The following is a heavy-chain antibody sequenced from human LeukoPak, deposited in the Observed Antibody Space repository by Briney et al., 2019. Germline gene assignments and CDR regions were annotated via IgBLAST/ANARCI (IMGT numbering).Heavy chain of an antibody. Sequence: PGGSLRLSCAASGFTFSSYSMNWVRQAPGKGLEWVSYISSWSSTIYYADSVKGRFTISRDNAKNSLYLQMNSLRAEDTAVYYCARDGGYCSSTNCYLGVWGQGTIVTVSS. V-gene: IGHV3-48*01. D-gene: IGHD2-2*01. CDR3: ARDGGYCSSTNCYLGV. J-gene: IGHJ3*01. CDR2: ISSWSSTI. CDR1: GFTFSSYS.